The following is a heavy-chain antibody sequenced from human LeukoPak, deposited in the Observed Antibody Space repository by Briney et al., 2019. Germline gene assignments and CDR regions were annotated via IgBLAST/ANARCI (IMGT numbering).Heavy chain of an antibody. D-gene: IGHD6-19*01. CDR3: ARDTSEPGIAVT. CDR2: ISSSSSYI. Sequence: GGSLRLSCAASGFTFSSYSMNWVRQAPGKGLEWVSSISSSSSYIYYADSVKGRFTISRDNAKNSLYLQMNSLRAEDTAVYYCARDTSEPGIAVTWGQGTLVTVSS. CDR1: GFTFSSYS. V-gene: IGHV3-21*01. J-gene: IGHJ4*02.